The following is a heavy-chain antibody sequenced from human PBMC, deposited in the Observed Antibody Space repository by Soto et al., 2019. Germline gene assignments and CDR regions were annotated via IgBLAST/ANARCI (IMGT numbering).Heavy chain of an antibody. CDR2: TYYRSKWYN. CDR3: ARGEYSSGWDNWFDP. V-gene: IGHV6-1*01. Sequence: PSQTLSLTCVISGDSVSSNSAAWNWIRQSPSRGLEWLGRTYYRSKWYNDYAVSVKSRITINPDTSKNQFSLQLNSVTPEDTAVYYCARGEYSSGWDNWFDPWGQGTLVTVSS. CDR1: GDSVSSNSAA. J-gene: IGHJ5*02. D-gene: IGHD6-19*01.